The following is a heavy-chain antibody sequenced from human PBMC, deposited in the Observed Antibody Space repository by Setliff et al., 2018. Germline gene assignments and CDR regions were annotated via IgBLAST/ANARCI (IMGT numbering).Heavy chain of an antibody. V-gene: IGHV4-61*09. CDR1: GGSLSSGPHY. J-gene: IGHJ6*03. CDR3: ARSPAARINYYYYYMDV. Sequence: SETLSLTCTVSGGSLSSGPHYWTWVRQPAGKGLEWIGHIYTSWSTIYNPSLKSRLTISLDTSKNQFSLNLSSVTAADTAVYYCARSPAARINYYYYYMDVWGKGTTVTVSS. D-gene: IGHD2-2*01. CDR2: IYTSWST.